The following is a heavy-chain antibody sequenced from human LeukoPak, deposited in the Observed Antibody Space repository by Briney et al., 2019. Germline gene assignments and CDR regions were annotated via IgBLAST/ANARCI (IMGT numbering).Heavy chain of an antibody. Sequence: PGGSLRLSCAASGFTFSSYAMIWVRQAPGKGLEWVSAISGSGSSTYYADSVKGRFTISRDNSKNTLYLQMKSLRAEDTAVYYCAKDRRGYSGYDSAYYHYGMDVWGQGTTVTVSS. CDR3: AKDRRGYSGYDSAYYHYGMDV. J-gene: IGHJ6*02. CDR1: GFTFSSYA. V-gene: IGHV3-23*01. CDR2: ISGSGSST. D-gene: IGHD5-12*01.